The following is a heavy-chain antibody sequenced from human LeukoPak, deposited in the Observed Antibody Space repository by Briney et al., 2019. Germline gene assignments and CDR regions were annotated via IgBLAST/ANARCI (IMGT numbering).Heavy chain of an antibody. CDR2: IYYSGST. D-gene: IGHD2-21*02. V-gene: IGHV4-61*01. J-gene: IGHJ6*03. CDR1: GYSISSGYY. Sequence: SETLSLTCTVSGYSISSGYYWSWIRQPPGKGLEWIGNIYYSGSTNYNPSLKSRVTISVDTSKDQFSLKLSSVTAADTAVYYCARGDYYYYYYYIDVWGKGTTVTISS. CDR3: ARGDYYYYYYYIDV.